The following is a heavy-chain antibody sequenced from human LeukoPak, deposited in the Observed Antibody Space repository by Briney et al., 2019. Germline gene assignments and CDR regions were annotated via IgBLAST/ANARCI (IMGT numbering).Heavy chain of an antibody. D-gene: IGHD2-15*01. Sequence: PSETLSLTCTVPGGSISSYYWSWIRQPPGKGLEWIGYIYYSGSTNYNPSLKSRVTISVDTSKNQFSLKLSSVTAADTAVYYCARVDCSGGSCYLDYWGQGTLVTVSS. CDR2: IYYSGST. V-gene: IGHV4-59*01. CDR1: GGSISSYY. J-gene: IGHJ4*02. CDR3: ARVDCSGGSCYLDY.